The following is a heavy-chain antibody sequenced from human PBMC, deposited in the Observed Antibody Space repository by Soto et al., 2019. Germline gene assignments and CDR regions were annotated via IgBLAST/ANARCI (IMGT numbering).Heavy chain of an antibody. CDR3: AMVDNYVTPTPQDV. Sequence: QVQLVQSGDEVRKPGSSVKVSCKASGYIFVNYGIAWVRQAPGQGLEWMGWISPYSGNTHYARKVQGRLTMTTDTATSTAYMDLGSLTSDDTSVYDCAMVDNYVTPTPQDVWGQGTTVTVSS. J-gene: IGHJ6*02. V-gene: IGHV1-18*01. CDR1: GYIFVNYG. D-gene: IGHD3-16*01. CDR2: ISPYSGNT.